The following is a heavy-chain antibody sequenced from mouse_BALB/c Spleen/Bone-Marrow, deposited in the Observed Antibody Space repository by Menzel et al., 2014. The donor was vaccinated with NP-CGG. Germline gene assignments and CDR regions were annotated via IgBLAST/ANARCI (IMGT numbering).Heavy chain of an antibody. CDR2: IYPGNGDT. J-gene: IGHJ2*01. D-gene: IGHD2-1*01. CDR1: GYTFTTYN. V-gene: IGHV1-12*01. Sequence: QVQLQQPGAELVKPGASVKMSCKASGYTFTTYNMHWVKQTPGQGLEWIGAIYPGNGDTSYNQKFKGKATLTADRSSSTAYMQLSSLTSEDSAVYYCARSYGNPYYFDYWGQGTTLTVSS. CDR3: ARSYGNPYYFDY.